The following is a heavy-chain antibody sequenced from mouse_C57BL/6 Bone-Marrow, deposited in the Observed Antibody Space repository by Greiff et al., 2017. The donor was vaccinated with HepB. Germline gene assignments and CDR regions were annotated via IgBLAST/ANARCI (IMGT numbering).Heavy chain of an antibody. CDR3: ARNYYGSSDGWYFDV. CDR2: IWTGGGT. V-gene: IGHV2-9-1*01. CDR1: GFSLTSYA. J-gene: IGHJ1*03. Sequence: VKLMQSGPGLVAPSQSLSITCTVSGFSLTSYAISWVRQPPGKGLEWLGVIWTGGGTNYNSALKSRLSISKDNTKSQVFLKMNSLQTDDTARYYCARNYYGSSDGWYFDVWGTGTTVTVSS. D-gene: IGHD1-1*01.